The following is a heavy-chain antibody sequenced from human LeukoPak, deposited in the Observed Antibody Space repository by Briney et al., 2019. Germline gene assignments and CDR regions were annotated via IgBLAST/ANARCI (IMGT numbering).Heavy chain of an antibody. CDR1: GYTFTGYY. D-gene: IGHD1-7*01. Sequence: ASVKVSCKASGYTFTGYYMHWMRQAPGQGLEWMGWINPNSDNTNYAQKFQGRVTMTRDTSISTAYMELTRLRSDDTAVYYCARGATGTTEVDHWGQGTLVSVSS. CDR2: INPNSDNT. V-gene: IGHV1-2*02. J-gene: IGHJ5*02. CDR3: ARGATGTTEVDH.